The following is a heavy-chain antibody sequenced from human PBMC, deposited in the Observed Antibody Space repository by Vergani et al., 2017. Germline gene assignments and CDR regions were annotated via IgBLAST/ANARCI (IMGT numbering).Heavy chain of an antibody. CDR3: ATVHSTSSGEAIYYYYYLDV. CDR1: GGTFSSYA. CDR2: IIPIFGTA. V-gene: IGHV1-69*01. J-gene: IGHJ6*03. D-gene: IGHD6-6*01. Sequence: QVQLVQSGAEVMKPGSSVKVSCKASGGTFSSYAISWVRQAPGQGLEWMGGIIPIFGTANYAQKFQGRVTITADESTSTAYLELNSLRDDDTAVYYCATVHSTSSGEAIYYYYYLDVWGRGTTVTVSS.